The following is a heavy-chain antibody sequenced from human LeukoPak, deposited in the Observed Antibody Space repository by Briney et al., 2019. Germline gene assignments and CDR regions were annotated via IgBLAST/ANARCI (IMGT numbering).Heavy chain of an antibody. J-gene: IGHJ5*02. D-gene: IGHD6-13*01. CDR1: GGTFSSYA. CDR3: ARDRSYSSSWYGWFDP. CDR2: IIPIFGTA. V-gene: IGHV1-69*05. Sequence: SVKVSCKASGGTFSSYAISWVRQAPGQGLEWMGGIIPIFGTANYAQKFQGRVTITTDESTSTAYMELSSQRSEDTAVYYCARDRSYSSSWYGWFDPWGQGTLVTVSS.